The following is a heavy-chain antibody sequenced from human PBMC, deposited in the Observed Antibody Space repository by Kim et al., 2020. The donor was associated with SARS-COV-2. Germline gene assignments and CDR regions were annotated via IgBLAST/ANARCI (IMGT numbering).Heavy chain of an antibody. CDR1: GFTFSNAW. D-gene: IGHD2-15*01. CDR2: IKSKTDGGTT. Sequence: GGSLRLSCAASGFTFSNAWMSWVRQAPGKGLEWVGRIKSKTDGGTTDYAAPVKGRFTISRDDSKNTLYLQMNSLKTEDTAVYYCSRMHYYYYYVMDVWGQRTVVTVSS. J-gene: IGHJ6*02. CDR3: SRMHYYYYYVMDV. V-gene: IGHV3-15*01.